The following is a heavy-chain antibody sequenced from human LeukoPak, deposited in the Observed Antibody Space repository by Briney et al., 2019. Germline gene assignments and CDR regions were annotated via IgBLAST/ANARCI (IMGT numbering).Heavy chain of an antibody. CDR2: ISNSGGST. D-gene: IGHD2-2*01. V-gene: IGHV3-23*01. J-gene: IGHJ4*02. CDR3: AKGVVVAPDVTPFDY. CDR1: GFTFSSYA. Sequence: PGGSLRLSCAASGFTFSSYAMSWVRQAPGKGLEWVSAISNSGGSTYYADSVKGRFTISRDNSKNTLYLQMYSLRAEDTAVYYCAKGVVVAPDVTPFDYWGQGTLVTVSS.